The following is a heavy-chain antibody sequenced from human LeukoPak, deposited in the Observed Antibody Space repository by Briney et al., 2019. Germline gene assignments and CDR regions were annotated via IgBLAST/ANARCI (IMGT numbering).Heavy chain of an antibody. CDR3: AIQWGSGGYDF. J-gene: IGHJ4*02. V-gene: IGHV4-39*07. CDR1: GVSISSSNSY. D-gene: IGHD1-26*01. Sequence: SETLSLTCTVSGVSISSSNSYWGWIRQPPGKGLEWIGEINHSGSTNYNPSLKSRVTISVDTSKNQFSLKLSSVAAADTAVYYCAIQWGSGGYDFWGQGTLVTVSS. CDR2: INHSGST.